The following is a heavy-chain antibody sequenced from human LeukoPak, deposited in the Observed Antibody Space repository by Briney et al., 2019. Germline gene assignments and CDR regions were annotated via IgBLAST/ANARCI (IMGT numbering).Heavy chain of an antibody. J-gene: IGHJ4*02. V-gene: IGHV3-30*18. D-gene: IGHD3-16*01. CDR2: ISYDGSNK. CDR3: AKDIWGALKGGYFDY. CDR1: GFTFSSYG. Sequence: GRSLRLSCAASGFTFSSYGMHWVRQAPGKGLEWVAVISYDGSNKYYADSVKGRFTISRDNSKNTLYLQMNSLRAEDTAVYYCAKDIWGALKGGYFDYWGQGTLVTVSS.